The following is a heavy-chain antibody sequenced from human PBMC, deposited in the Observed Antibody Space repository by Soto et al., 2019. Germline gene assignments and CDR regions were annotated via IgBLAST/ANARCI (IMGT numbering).Heavy chain of an antibody. D-gene: IGHD1-1*01. V-gene: IGHV4-4*02. J-gene: IGHJ5*02. CDR2: ISHGWTT. CDR1: SGSISSSNW. CDR3: ATQTYSYNWHR. Sequence: QVQLQESGPGLVKPSGTLSLTCGVSSGSISSSNWWSWVRQPPGRGLEWIGEISHGWTTNYNPSLESRVTMSLDKSRNQFSLKLSSVTAADTAVYYCATQTYSYNWHRWGQGTLVTVSS.